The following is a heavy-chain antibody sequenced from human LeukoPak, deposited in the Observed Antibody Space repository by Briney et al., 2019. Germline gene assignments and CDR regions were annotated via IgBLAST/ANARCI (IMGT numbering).Heavy chain of an antibody. V-gene: IGHV1-69*04. CDR2: IIPILGIA. CDR1: GGTFSSYA. D-gene: IGHD4-23*01. Sequence: GASVTVSCKASGGTFSSYAISWVRQAPGQGLEWMGRIIPILGIANYTQKFQGRVTITADKSTSTAYMELSSLRSEDTAVYYCAGADYGGNRWFDPWGRGTLVTVSS. J-gene: IGHJ5*02. CDR3: AGADYGGNRWFDP.